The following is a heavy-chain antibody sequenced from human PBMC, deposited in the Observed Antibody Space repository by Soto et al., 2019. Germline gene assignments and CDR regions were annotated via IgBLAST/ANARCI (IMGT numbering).Heavy chain of an antibody. V-gene: IGHV4-59*12. Sequence: PSETLSLTCTVSGGSISSYYWSWIRQPPGKGLEWIGYIYYSGSTNYNPSLKSRVTISVDTSKNQFSLKLSSVTAADTAVYYCASSPKNAFDTGGQGTMVTVS. CDR3: ASSPKNAFDT. CDR2: IYYSGST. CDR1: GGSISSYY. J-gene: IGHJ3*02.